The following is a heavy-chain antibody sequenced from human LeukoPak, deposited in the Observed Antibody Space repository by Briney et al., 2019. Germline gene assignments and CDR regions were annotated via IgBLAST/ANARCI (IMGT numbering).Heavy chain of an antibody. V-gene: IGHV3-30*18. CDR1: GFTFSSYG. J-gene: IGHJ4*02. CDR2: ISYDGSNK. D-gene: IGHD3-3*01. CDR3: AKTDTYYDFWSGLDY. Sequence: PGGSLRLSCAASGFTFSSYGMHWVRQAPGKGLEWVAVISYDGSNKYYADSVEGRFTISRDNSKNTLYLQMNSLRAEDTAVYYCAKTDTYYDFWSGLDYWGQGTLVTVSS.